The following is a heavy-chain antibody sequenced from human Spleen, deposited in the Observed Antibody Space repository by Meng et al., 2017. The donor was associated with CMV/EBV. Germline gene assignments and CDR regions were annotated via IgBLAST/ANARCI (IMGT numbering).Heavy chain of an antibody. CDR2: ISSSGSIT. J-gene: IGHJ6*02. CDR1: GFTFSDYY. CDR3: ARDLLSYYGMDV. Sequence: GESLKISCAASGFTFSDYYMTWIRQAPGKGLEWVSYISSSGSITKYLDSVKGRFTISRDNAKNSLFLQMNSLRAEDTAVYYCARDLLSYYGMDVWGQGTTVTVSS. V-gene: IGHV3-11*04.